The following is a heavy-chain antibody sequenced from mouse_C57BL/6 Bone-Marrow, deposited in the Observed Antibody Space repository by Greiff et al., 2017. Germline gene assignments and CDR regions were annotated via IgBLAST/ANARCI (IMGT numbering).Heavy chain of an antibody. CDR2: ISSGSSTI. CDR3: ANYYGSSPFAY. D-gene: IGHD1-1*01. J-gene: IGHJ3*01. Sequence: EVQVVESGVGLVKPGGSLKLSCAASGFTFSDYGMHWVRQAPEKGLEWVAYISSGSSTIYYADTVKGRFTISRDNAKNTLFLQMTSLRSEDTAMYYCANYYGSSPFAYWGQGTLVTVSA. V-gene: IGHV5-17*01. CDR1: GFTFSDYG.